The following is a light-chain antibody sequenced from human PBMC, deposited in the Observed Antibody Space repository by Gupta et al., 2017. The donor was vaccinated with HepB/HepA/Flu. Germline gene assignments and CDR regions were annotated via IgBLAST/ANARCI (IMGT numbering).Light chain of an antibody. CDR3: EEGDDSSDGRV. J-gene: IGLJ3*02. CDR1: SPNIGSNH. CDR2: SNN. Sequence: SVLTAPPSPPRSPGQSVTTTCSGSSPNIGSNHVYWYQQLPGQAPKLLIYSNNQRPSGVPDRFSGSKSGTSATLTISGVQAEDEADYYCEEGDDSSDGRVFGGGTKLTVL. V-gene: IGLV1-47*02.